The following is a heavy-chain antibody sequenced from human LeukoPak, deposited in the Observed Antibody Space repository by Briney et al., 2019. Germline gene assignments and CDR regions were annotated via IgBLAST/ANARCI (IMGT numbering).Heavy chain of an antibody. CDR1: GGTFSSYA. CDR2: ISAYNGNT. CDR3: ARDGYYCSSTSCRGWFDP. V-gene: IGHV1-18*01. J-gene: IGHJ5*02. Sequence: ASVKVSCKAAGGTFSSYAISWVRQAPGQGLEWMGWISAYNGNTNYAQKLQGRVTMTTDTSTSTAYMELRSLRSDDTAVYYCARDGYYCSSTSCRGWFDPWGQGTLVTVSS. D-gene: IGHD2-2*01.